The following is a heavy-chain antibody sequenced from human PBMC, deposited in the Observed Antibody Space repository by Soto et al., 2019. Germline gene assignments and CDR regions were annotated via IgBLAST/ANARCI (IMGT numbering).Heavy chain of an antibody. CDR1: GYIFTKYY. D-gene: IGHD1-26*01. V-gene: IGHV1-46*01. CDR3: VRNENSGLDY. J-gene: IGHJ4*02. CDR2: INLSADST. Sequence: QVQLVQSGAEVKKPGASVKVSCKASGYIFTKYYMHWVRQAPGQGLEWMGFINLSADSTSYAQKFRGRVTMTRDTSTSTVYMDLSNLRSEDTAVEYCVRNENSGLDYWGQGTLVTVSS.